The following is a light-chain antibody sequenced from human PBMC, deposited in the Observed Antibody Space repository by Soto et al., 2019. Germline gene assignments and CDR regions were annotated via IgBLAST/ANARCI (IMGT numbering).Light chain of an antibody. V-gene: IGLV1-51*02. CDR2: EDH. Sequence: QSVLTQSPSVSAAPGQKVTISCSGGSSNIGKNYVSWYQHLPGTAPKLLIYEDHKRPSGIPDRFSGSKSATSATLGITGLQTGDEADYYCGTWDSSPNAGVFGGGTKLTVL. CDR3: GTWDSSPNAGV. CDR1: SSNIGKNY. J-gene: IGLJ2*01.